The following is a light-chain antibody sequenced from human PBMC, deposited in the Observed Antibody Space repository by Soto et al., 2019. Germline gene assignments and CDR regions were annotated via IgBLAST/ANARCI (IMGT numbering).Light chain of an antibody. Sequence: QSVLTQPASVSGSPGQSITISCTGTSSDVGGYNYVSWYQQHPGKAPKLIIYEVSNRPSGVSNRFSGSKSDNTASLTISGLQAEDEADYYCNSYANTSAVVFGGGTKVTVL. CDR3: NSYANTSAVV. CDR1: SSDVGGYNY. CDR2: EVS. V-gene: IGLV2-14*03. J-gene: IGLJ2*01.